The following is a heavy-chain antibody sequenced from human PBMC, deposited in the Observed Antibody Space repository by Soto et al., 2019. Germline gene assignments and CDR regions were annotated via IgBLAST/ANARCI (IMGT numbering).Heavy chain of an antibody. CDR1: GYTFTSYD. CDR3: GSLRGYSGYFDH. CDR2: MNPNSGNT. J-gene: IGHJ4*02. V-gene: IGHV1-8*01. D-gene: IGHD5-12*01. Sequence: QVQLVQSGAEVKKPGASVKVSCKASGYTFTSYDINWVRQATGQGLEWMGWMNPNSGNTGYAQKFQGRVTMTRNTSKSTAYMKVSSVRSEDGGVYYCGSLRGYSGYFDHGGQGALVTVSS.